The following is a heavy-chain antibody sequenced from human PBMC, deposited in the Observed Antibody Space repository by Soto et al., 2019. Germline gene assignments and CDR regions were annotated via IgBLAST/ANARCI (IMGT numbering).Heavy chain of an antibody. Sequence: SETLSLTCAVYGGSVNGYYWNWILQPPGKGLEWIGEINHTGGTHYNPSLKSRVTMSVDTSKNQFSLRLSSVTAADAAIYYCATRITVFGLLIPPFDPWGQGTQVTVSS. CDR2: INHTGGT. CDR1: GGSVNGYY. D-gene: IGHD3-3*01. J-gene: IGHJ5*02. CDR3: ATRITVFGLLIPPFDP. V-gene: IGHV4-34*01.